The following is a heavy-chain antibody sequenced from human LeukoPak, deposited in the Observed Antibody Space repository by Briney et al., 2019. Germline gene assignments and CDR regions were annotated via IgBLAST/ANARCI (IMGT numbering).Heavy chain of an antibody. CDR3: ARADYDFWSGYFPYYYYGMDV. J-gene: IGHJ6*02. CDR1: GFTFSSYS. CDR2: ISSSSSYI. V-gene: IGHV3-21*01. D-gene: IGHD3-3*01. Sequence: GSLRLSCAASGFTFSSYSMNWVRQAPGKGLEWVSSISSSSSYIYYADSVKGRFTISRDNAKNSLYLQMNSLRAEDTAVYYCARADYDFWSGYFPYYYYGMDVWGQRTTDTVSS.